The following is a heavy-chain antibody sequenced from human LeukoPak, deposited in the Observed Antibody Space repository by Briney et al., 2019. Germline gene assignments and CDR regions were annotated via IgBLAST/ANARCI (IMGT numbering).Heavy chain of an antibody. CDR1: GFTFSSYP. CDR2: ISNNGGYT. Sequence: SGGSLRLSCAASGFTFSSYPMTWVRQAPGKGLEWVSAISNNGGYTYYADSVQGRFTISRDNSKSTLCLQMNSLRAEDTAVYYCAKQLGYCSDGSCYFPYWGQGTLVTVSP. V-gene: IGHV3-23*01. J-gene: IGHJ4*02. D-gene: IGHD2-15*01. CDR3: AKQLGYCSDGSCYFPY.